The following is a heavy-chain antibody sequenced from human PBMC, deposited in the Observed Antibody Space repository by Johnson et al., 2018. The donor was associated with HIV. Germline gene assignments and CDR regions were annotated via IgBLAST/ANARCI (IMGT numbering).Heavy chain of an antibody. J-gene: IGHJ3*02. Sequence: QVQLVESGGGVVQPGRSLRLSCAASGFTFSSYAMHWVRQAPGKGLEWVAVISYDGSNKYYADSVKGRFTTSRDNSKNKLYLQTNSRRAEDTAVYYCARDREYGLAWGWAFDIWCQGTMVTVSS. CDR2: ISYDGSNK. CDR3: ARDREYGLAWGWAFDI. D-gene: IGHD6-19*01. V-gene: IGHV3-30*04. CDR1: GFTFSSYA.